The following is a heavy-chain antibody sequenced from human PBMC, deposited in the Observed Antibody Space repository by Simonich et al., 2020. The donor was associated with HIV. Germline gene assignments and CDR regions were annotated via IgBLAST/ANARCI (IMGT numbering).Heavy chain of an antibody. V-gene: IGHV1-8*01. J-gene: IGHJ4*02. Sequence: QVQLVQSGAEVKKPGASVKVSCKASGYTFTSYDINWVRQATGQGLEWMGWMNTNSGNTGYAQKFQGRVTMPRNTSITNAYMALSSLGSEDTAVYYCASSPFLGSNWYTTVGYWGQGTLGTVSS. CDR3: ASSPFLGSNWYTTVGY. CDR1: GYTFTSYD. D-gene: IGHD6-13*01. CDR2: MNTNSGNT.